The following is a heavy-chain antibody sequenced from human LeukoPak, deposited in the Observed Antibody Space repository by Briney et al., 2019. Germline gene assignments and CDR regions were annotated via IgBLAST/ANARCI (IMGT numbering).Heavy chain of an antibody. J-gene: IGHJ4*02. Sequence: GFLTLSCAASGFIFSSYAMSWVRDAPPRGLDWVSSLRGNGDTFYADSVKGRFTLSKDESRNTVYLHLNELRVEDTAVYYCAKASWVSTADAVLWGQGTVVTVSS. V-gene: IGHV3-23*01. CDR3: AKASWVSTADAVL. CDR2: LRGNGDT. CDR1: GFIFSSYA. D-gene: IGHD3-16*01.